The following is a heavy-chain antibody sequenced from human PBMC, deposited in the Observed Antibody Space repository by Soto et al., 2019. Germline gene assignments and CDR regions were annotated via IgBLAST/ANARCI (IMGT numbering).Heavy chain of an antibody. D-gene: IGHD4-17*01. CDR2: IYYSGST. J-gene: IGHJ5*02. CDR3: ARDFWHYGGNSGWFDP. Sequence: PSETLSLTCTVSGGSISSYYWSWIRQPPGKGLEWIGYIYYSGSTNYNPSLKSRVTISVDTSKNQFSLKLSSVTATDTAVYYCARDFWHYGGNSGWFDPWGQGTLVTVSS. V-gene: IGHV4-59*12. CDR1: GGSISSYY.